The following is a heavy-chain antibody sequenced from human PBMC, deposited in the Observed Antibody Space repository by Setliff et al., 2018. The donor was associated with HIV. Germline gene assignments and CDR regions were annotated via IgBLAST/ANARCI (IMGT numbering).Heavy chain of an antibody. CDR2: ISAYNGNT. CDR1: GYTFTSYG. CDR3: ARAWTDYYGSGSYRRLDYYYYYMDV. J-gene: IGHJ6*03. V-gene: IGHV1-18*01. Sequence: ASVKVSCKASGYTFTSYGISWVRQAPGQGLEWMGWISAYNGNTNYAQKLQGRVTMTTDTSTSTAYMELRSLRSDDTAVYYCARAWTDYYGSGSYRRLDYYYYYMDVWG. D-gene: IGHD3-10*01.